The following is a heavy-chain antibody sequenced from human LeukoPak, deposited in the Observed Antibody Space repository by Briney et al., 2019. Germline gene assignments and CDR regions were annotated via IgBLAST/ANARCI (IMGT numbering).Heavy chain of an antibody. Sequence: SVKVSCKASGGTFSSNAISWVRQAPGQGLEWMGGIIPKFGTVNYAQMFQGRVTITADESTSTAYMEVSSLRSEDTAVYYCAKDRATRVGVTTDDYYYYYMDVWGEGTTVTVSS. D-gene: IGHD1-26*01. V-gene: IGHV1-69*13. J-gene: IGHJ6*03. CDR2: IIPKFGTV. CDR1: GGTFSSNA. CDR3: AKDRATRVGVTTDDYYYYYMDV.